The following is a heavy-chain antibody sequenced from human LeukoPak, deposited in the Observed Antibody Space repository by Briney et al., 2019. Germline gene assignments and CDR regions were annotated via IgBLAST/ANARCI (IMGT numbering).Heavy chain of an antibody. Sequence: NTGGSLRLSCAASGFTFSSYSMNWVRQAPGKGLEWVSFISGRGSYIYYVESVKGRSTISRDNAKNSVYLEMHRLRAEDTAVYYCAAYDSSGYVDYWGQGTLVTVSS. CDR3: AAYDSSGYVDY. V-gene: IGHV3-21*01. J-gene: IGHJ4*02. CDR1: GFTFSSYS. D-gene: IGHD3-22*01. CDR2: ISGRGSYI.